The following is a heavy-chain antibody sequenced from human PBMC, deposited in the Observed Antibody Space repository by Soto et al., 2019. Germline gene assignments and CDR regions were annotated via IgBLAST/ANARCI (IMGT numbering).Heavy chain of an antibody. Sequence: GGPLRLSYAASGFTFSGDSMNWIRKAKGKGLEWVSYISSSSSTIYYADSVKGRFTIARDNAKNSLYLQMNSLGPEDTAVYYCARHPERIAEIGWFDPWGQGTLVTVSS. CDR3: ARHPERIAEIGWFDP. CDR1: GFTFSGDS. CDR2: ISSSSSTI. D-gene: IGHD6-13*01. J-gene: IGHJ5*02. V-gene: IGHV3-48*01.